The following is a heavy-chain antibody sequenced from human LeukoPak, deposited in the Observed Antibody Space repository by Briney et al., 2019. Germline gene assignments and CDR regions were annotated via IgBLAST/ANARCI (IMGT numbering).Heavy chain of an antibody. CDR3: ATETNGRHYDY. Sequence: GGSLRLSCAASGFTVDDTYMSWVRQAPGKGLEWVSVVYSGGRTFYADSIKGRFTISRDNANNFLYLQMNSLRAEDTAVYYCATETNGRHYDYWGQGTLLTVSS. CDR2: VYSGGRT. J-gene: IGHJ4*02. D-gene: IGHD1-14*01. CDR1: GFTVDDTY. V-gene: IGHV3-66*01.